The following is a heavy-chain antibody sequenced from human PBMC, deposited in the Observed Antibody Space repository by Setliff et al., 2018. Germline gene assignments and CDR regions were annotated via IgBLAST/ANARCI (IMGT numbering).Heavy chain of an antibody. D-gene: IGHD1-26*01. CDR1: GFTPGMYG. J-gene: IGHJ4*02. V-gene: IGHV3-30*02. Sequence: GSLRLSCAASGFTPGMYGMHWVRQAPGKGLEWVSFTQYDGKKKDYADSVKGRFTISRDNSRNTLYLQMNDLRPEDTAMYYCAKDRSGSYKYFFDHWGQGTLVTVSS. CDR3: AKDRSGSYKYFFDH. CDR2: TQYDGKKK.